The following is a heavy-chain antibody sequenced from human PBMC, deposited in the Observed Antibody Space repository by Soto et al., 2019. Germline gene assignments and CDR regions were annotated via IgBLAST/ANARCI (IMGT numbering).Heavy chain of an antibody. J-gene: IGHJ4*02. Sequence: SETLSLTCTVSGGSISNYYWSWIRQPPGKGLEWIGYIYSSGSTHYNPSPQSRVTISIDTSKNQVSLKVNSVTAADTAVYYCARDHPHSYGVYYFDYWGQGTPVTVS. V-gene: IGHV4-59*01. CDR1: GGSISNYY. D-gene: IGHD5-18*01. CDR3: ARDHPHSYGVYYFDY. CDR2: IYSSGST.